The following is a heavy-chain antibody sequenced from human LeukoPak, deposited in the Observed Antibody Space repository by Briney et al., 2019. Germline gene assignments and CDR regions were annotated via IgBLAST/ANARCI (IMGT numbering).Heavy chain of an antibody. CDR2: ISGSGGST. D-gene: IGHD1-7*01. CDR1: GFTFSSYA. Sequence: GGSLRLTCAASGFTFSSYAMSWVRQAPGKGLEWVSAISGSGGSTYYADSVKGRFTISRDNSKITLYLQMNSLKTEDTAVYYCTKGITGTRVDYWGQGTLVTVSS. V-gene: IGHV3-23*01. J-gene: IGHJ4*02. CDR3: TKGITGTRVDY.